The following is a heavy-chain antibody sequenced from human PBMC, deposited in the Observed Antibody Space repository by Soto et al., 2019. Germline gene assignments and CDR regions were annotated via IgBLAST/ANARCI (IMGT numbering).Heavy chain of an antibody. CDR2: INHSGST. CDR1: GGSFSGYY. V-gene: IGHV4-34*01. D-gene: IGHD4-17*01. CDR3: ARASAVTRHFDY. J-gene: IGHJ4*02. Sequence: QVQLQQWGAGLLKPSETLSLTCAVYGGSFSGYYWSWIRQPPGKGLEWIGEINHSGSTNSNPSLKSGGTISVDTSRNQFSRKLSSVTAADTAVYYCARASAVTRHFDYWGQGTLVTVSS.